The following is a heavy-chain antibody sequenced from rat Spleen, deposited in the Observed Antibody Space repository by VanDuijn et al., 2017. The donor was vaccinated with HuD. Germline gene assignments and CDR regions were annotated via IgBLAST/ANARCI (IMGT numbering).Heavy chain of an antibody. CDR2: ITYDVTST. CDR3: AKRGWYYFDY. V-gene: IGHV5-25*01. Sequence: EVQLVESGGGLVQPGRSMKLSCAASGFTFSNYDMAWVRQAPTRGLEWVAFITYDVTSTYYPDSVKGRFTISRDNAKSTLYLQMDSLRSEDTATYYCAKRGWYYFDYWGQGVMVTVSS. J-gene: IGHJ2*01. CDR1: GFTFSNYD.